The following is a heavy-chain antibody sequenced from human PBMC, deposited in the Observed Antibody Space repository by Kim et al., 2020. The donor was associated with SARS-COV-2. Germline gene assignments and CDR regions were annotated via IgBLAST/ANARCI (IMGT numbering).Heavy chain of an antibody. J-gene: IGHJ3*02. CDR1: GFTFSSYS. CDR2: ISSSSYI. V-gene: IGHV3-21*01. D-gene: IGHD3-22*01. Sequence: GGSLRLSCAASGFTFSSYSMNWVRQAPGKGLEWVSSISSSSYIYYADSVKGRFTISRDNAKNSLYLQMNSLRAEDTAVYYCARELYYYDSSGYPLGAFDIWGQGTMVTVSS. CDR3: ARELYYYDSSGYPLGAFDI.